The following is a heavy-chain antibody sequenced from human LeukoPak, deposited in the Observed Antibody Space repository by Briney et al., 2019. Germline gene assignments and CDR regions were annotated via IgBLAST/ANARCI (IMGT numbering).Heavy chain of an antibody. CDR3: ARDTGWFDP. CDR1: GYTFTGYY. CDR2: INPKNDDT. V-gene: IGHV1-2*02. Sequence: GASVKVSCKSSGYTFTGYYLHWVRQAPGQGLEWMGWINPKNDDTNYAPNFQGRVTLTRDTSISTTYMVLSGLRSDDTAVYYCARDTGWFDPWGQGTLVTVSS. D-gene: IGHD4-17*01. J-gene: IGHJ5*02.